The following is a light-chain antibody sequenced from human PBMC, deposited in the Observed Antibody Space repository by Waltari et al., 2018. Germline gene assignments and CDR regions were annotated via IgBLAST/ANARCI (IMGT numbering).Light chain of an antibody. CDR1: QSVTSNF. Sequence: EIVLTQSPGTLSLSPGERATLSCRASQSVTSNFLAWYQQKPAQAPRLFIRGTSTRATGIPDRFSGSGSGTDFTLTISRLEPEDFAVYYCQQSGSSPTFGGGTKVEIK. J-gene: IGKJ4*01. CDR3: QQSGSSPT. V-gene: IGKV3-20*01. CDR2: GTS.